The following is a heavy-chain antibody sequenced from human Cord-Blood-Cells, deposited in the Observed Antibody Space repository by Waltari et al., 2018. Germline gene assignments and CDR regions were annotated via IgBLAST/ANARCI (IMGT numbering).Heavy chain of an antibody. Sequence: QVQLQQWGAGLLKPSETLSLTCAVYGGPSCGDYWSCFRQALGQGLEWLGEINHSGSTNYNPSLKSRVTISVDTSKNQFSLKLSSVTAADTAVYYCARGYSPVINYYYYGMDVWGQGTTVTVSS. CDR3: ARGYSPVINYYYYGMDV. J-gene: IGHJ6*02. D-gene: IGHD2-15*01. CDR2: INHSGST. V-gene: IGHV4-34*01. CDR1: GGPSCGDY.